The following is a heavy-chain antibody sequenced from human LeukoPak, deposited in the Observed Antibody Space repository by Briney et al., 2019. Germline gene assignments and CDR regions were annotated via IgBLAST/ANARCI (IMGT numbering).Heavy chain of an antibody. Sequence: GGSLRLSCAASGFTFSSHGMHWVRQAPGKGLEWVAFIRFDGSNKEYADSVKGRFIISRDNAKNSLYLQMNSLRAEDTALYYCARDPYSGNYGNDYYYYMDVWGKGTTVTISS. CDR3: ARDPYSGNYGNDYYYYMDV. D-gene: IGHD1-26*01. V-gene: IGHV3-30*02. CDR2: IRFDGSNK. CDR1: GFTFSSHG. J-gene: IGHJ6*03.